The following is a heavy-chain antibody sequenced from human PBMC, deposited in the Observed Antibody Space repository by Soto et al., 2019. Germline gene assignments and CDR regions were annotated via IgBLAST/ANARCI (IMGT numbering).Heavy chain of an antibody. J-gene: IGHJ6*02. CDR1: GGCISSGVYS. V-gene: IGHV4-30-2*01. CDR2: IYHSGST. Sequence: SETLSLTCAVSGGCISSGVYSWSFIRQPPRKGLEWIGYIYHSGSTYYNPSLQSRVTISVDRSKNQFSLKLSSVTAADTAVYSCAVGKAVLCFLVLFPQADNGMDVSGQATT. D-gene: IGHD3-3*01. CDR3: AVGKAVLCFLVLFPQADNGMDV.